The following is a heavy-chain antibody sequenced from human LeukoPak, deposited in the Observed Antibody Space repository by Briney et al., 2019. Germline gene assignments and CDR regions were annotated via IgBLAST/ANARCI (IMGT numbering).Heavy chain of an antibody. CDR1: GSTFDDYG. J-gene: IGHJ4*02. CDR3: AREGITGTTRYFDY. V-gene: IGHV3-20*04. D-gene: IGHD1-7*01. Sequence: GGSLRLSCAASGSTFDDYGMSWVRQAPGKGLEWVSGINWNGGSTGYADSVKGRFTISRDNAKNSLYLQMNSLRAEDTALYYCAREGITGTTRYFDYWGQGTLVTVSS. CDR2: INWNGGST.